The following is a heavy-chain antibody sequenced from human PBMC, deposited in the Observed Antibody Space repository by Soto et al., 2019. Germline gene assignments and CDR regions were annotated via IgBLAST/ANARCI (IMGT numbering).Heavy chain of an antibody. CDR1: GFSLTNSGVG. J-gene: IGHJ4*02. V-gene: IGHV2-5*02. D-gene: IGHD3-10*01. Sequence: QITLKESGPTLVKPTQTLTLTCSFSGFSLTNSGVGVGWIRQPPGKALEWLAFIYWDDEKHYRPSLQSRLTVPKETAKVQVVLPVTNMDPVDTATYYSAPTPSTTYYGRGGDFKYWGQGTLVIVSS. CDR2: IYWDDEK. CDR3: APTPSTTYYGRGGDFKY.